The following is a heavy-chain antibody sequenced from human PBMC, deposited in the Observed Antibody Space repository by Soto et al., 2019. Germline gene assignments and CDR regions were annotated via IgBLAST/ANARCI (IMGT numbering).Heavy chain of an antibody. Sequence: PSETLSLTCTVSGGSISSFYWSWIRQPPGKGLEWIGYIYYSGSTKYNPSLKSRVTISVDTSKNHFSLKLSSLTAADTAFYYCARYRRGYSGYDWDYFDYWGQGTLVTVSS. CDR3: ARYRRGYSGYDWDYFDY. CDR2: IYYSGST. V-gene: IGHV4-59*01. CDR1: GGSISSFY. D-gene: IGHD5-12*01. J-gene: IGHJ4*02.